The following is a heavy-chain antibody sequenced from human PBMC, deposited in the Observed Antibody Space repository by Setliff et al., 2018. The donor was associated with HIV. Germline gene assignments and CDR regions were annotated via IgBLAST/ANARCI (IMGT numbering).Heavy chain of an antibody. J-gene: IGHJ6*03. CDR1: GVSINSGDYS. CDR3: ACGAAAGTDYYYYYYMDV. CDR2: VHSNGFK. V-gene: IGHV4-61*09. Sequence: SETLSLTCDVSGVSINSGDYSWNWIRQPAGKRLEWIGHVHSNGFKNYNSSLESRVDISVDTSKNQFSLKLSSVTAADTAVYYCACGAAAGTDYYYYYYMDVWGKGTTVTVSS. D-gene: IGHD6-13*01.